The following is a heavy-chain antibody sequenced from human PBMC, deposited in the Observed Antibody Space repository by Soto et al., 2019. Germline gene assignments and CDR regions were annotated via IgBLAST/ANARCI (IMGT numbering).Heavy chain of an antibody. J-gene: IGHJ4*02. CDR2: IYYSGST. Sequence: SETLSLTCTVSGGFIISSSYYWGWIRQPPGKGLEWIGSIYYSGSTYYNPSLKSRVTISVDTSKNQFSLKLSSVTAADTAVYYCARSRTTVVTLDYWGQGTLVT. D-gene: IGHD4-17*01. V-gene: IGHV4-39*01. CDR1: GGFIISSSYY. CDR3: ARSRTTVVTLDY.